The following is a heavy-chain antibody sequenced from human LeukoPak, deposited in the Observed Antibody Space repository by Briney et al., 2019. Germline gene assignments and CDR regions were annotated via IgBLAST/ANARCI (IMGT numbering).Heavy chain of an antibody. Sequence: ASVTVSFTASGYTFTIYAIHWVRQAPGQRLEWMGWISAGNGNTKYSQNFQGRVTFISNTSATTAFMELSSLRSEDAAVYYCARDSGSGNNDYWGQGTLVTVSS. CDR3: ARDSGSGNNDY. J-gene: IGHJ4*02. D-gene: IGHD1-26*01. CDR1: GYTFTIYA. V-gene: IGHV1-3*01. CDR2: ISAGNGNT.